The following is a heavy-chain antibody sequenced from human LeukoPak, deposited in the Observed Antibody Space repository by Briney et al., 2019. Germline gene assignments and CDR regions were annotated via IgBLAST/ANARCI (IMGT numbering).Heavy chain of an antibody. D-gene: IGHD1-26*01. CDR2: INPKSGGT. V-gene: IGHV1-2*02. CDR1: GYTFTRYY. CDR3: ARNSGSYPAGGWFDP. Sequence: ASVKVSCKASGYTFTRYYMHWVRQAPGQGLEWMGWINPKSGGTNYAQKFQGRVTMTRDTSISTAYMELSRLRYDDTGVYCCARNSGSYPAGGWFDPWGQGTLVTVSS. J-gene: IGHJ5*02.